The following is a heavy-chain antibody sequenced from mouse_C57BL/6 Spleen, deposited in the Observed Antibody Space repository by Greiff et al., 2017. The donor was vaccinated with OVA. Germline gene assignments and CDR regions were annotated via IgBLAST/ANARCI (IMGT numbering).Heavy chain of an antibody. CDR2: IYPGDGDT. V-gene: IGHV1-82*01. Sequence: VQLQQSGPELVKPGASVKISCKASGYAFSSSWMNWVKQRPGKGLEWIGRIYPGDGDTNYNGKFKGKATLTADKDSSTAYMQLSSLTSEDAAVYFCARSLYAMDYWGQGTSVTVSS. CDR1: GYAFSSSW. CDR3: ARSLYAMDY. J-gene: IGHJ4*01.